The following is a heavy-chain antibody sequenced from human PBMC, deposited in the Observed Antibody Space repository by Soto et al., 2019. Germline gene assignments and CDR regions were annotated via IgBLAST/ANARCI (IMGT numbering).Heavy chain of an antibody. J-gene: IGHJ5*02. V-gene: IGHV6-1*01. D-gene: IGHD5-12*01. Sequence: PSQTLSLTCAISGDSVSSNTASWNWIRQSPSRGLEWLGRTYFRSKWYNDYAVSVKSRIIINPDTSNNQFSLQLNSVTPEDTAVYFCAKGDNLVHQTGYAFDPWCQG. CDR1: GDSVSSNTAS. CDR2: TYFRSKWYN. CDR3: AKGDNLVHQTGYAFDP.